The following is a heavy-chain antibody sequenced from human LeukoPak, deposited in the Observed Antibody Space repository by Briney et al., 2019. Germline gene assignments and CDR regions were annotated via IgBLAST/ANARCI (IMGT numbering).Heavy chain of an antibody. CDR2: INPNSGGT. V-gene: IGHV1-2*02. CDR3: ARVSDYYDSSGYLDY. D-gene: IGHD3-22*01. CDR1: GYTFTGYY. J-gene: IGHJ4*02. Sequence: ASVKVSCKASGYTFTGYYMHGVRQAPGQGLEWMGWINPNSGGTNYAQKFQGRVTMTRDTSISTAYMELSRLRSDDTAVYYCARVSDYYDSSGYLDYWGQGTLVTVSS.